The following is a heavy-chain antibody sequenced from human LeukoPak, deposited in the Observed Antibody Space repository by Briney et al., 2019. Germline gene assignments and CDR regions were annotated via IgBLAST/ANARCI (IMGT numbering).Heavy chain of an antibody. J-gene: IGHJ4*02. CDR3: ARESSGWFFDY. CDR1: GGSISSYY. Sequence: SETLSLTCTVSGGSISSYYWSWIRQPAGKGLEWIGLIYTSGSTKYNPSLKSRVTMSVDTSKNQFSLKLNSVTAADTAVYYCARESSGWFFDYWGQGTLVTVSS. D-gene: IGHD6-19*01. CDR2: IYTSGST. V-gene: IGHV4-4*07.